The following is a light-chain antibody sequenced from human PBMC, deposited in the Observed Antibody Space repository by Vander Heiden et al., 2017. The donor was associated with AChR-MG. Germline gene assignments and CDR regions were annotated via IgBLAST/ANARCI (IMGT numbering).Light chain of an antibody. Sequence: QSVLTQPPSVSATPGQKVTISCSGNSSNVGDNYVSWYQQFPGTAPKLVIYDNDKRPSGIPDRFSGSKSGTSATLAITGLQTGDEADYYCAARDNSLTDVLFGGGTKLTVL. CDR2: DND. J-gene: IGLJ3*02. V-gene: IGLV1-51*01. CDR3: AARDNSLTDVL. CDR1: SSNVGDNY.